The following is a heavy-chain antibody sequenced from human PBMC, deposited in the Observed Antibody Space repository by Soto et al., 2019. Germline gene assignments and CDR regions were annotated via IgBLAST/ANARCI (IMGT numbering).Heavy chain of an antibody. Sequence: QVQLVQSGAEVKKPGSSVKVSCKASGGTFSSYTISWVRQAPGQGLEWMGRIIPILGIANYAQKFQGRVTXXAXKSXSTAYMELSSLRSEDTAVYYCAREGGPYYYYGMDVWGQGTTVTVSS. CDR3: AREGGPYYYYGMDV. CDR1: GGTFSSYT. J-gene: IGHJ6*02. D-gene: IGHD1-26*01. CDR2: IIPILGIA. V-gene: IGHV1-69*08.